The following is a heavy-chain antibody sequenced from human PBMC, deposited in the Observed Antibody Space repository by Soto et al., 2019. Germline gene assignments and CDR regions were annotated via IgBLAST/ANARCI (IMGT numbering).Heavy chain of an antibody. CDR3: TTGWYQLLYHFDY. J-gene: IGHJ4*02. D-gene: IGHD2-2*02. CDR2: IKSKTDGGTT. V-gene: IGHV3-15*01. CDR1: GFTFSNAW. Sequence: GGSLRLSCAASGFTFSNAWMSWVRQAPGKGLEWVGRIKSKTDGGTTDYAAPVKGRFTISRDDSKNTLYLQMNSLKTEDTAVYYCTTGWYQLLYHFDYWGQGTLVTVSS.